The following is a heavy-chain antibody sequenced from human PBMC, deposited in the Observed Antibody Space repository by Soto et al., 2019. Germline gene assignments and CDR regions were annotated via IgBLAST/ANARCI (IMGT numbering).Heavy chain of an antibody. Sequence: QVQLVESGGGVVQPGRSLRLSCAASGFTFSSYGMHWVRQAPGKGLEWVAVIWYDGSNKYYADSVKGRFTISRDNSKNTQYLQMNSLRAEDTAVYYGARETPHEVMADYWGQGTLVTVSS. CDR2: IWYDGSNK. D-gene: IGHD2-21*01. CDR1: GFTFSSYG. J-gene: IGHJ4*02. CDR3: ARETPHEVMADY. V-gene: IGHV3-33*01.